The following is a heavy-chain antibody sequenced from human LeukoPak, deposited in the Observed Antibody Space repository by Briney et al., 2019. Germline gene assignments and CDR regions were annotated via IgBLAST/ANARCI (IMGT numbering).Heavy chain of an antibody. CDR2: IRRDGGAK. CDR1: GFTFNGHW. CDR3: TKDIGPYGNYYYGMDV. J-gene: IGHJ6*02. Sequence: GGSLRLSCAASGFTFNGHWMSWVRQAPGKGLEWVATIRRDGGAKYYLDSVEGRFIISRDNAKNSLYLQMNSLRAEDTALYYCTKDIGPYGNYYYGMDVWGQGITVTVSS. D-gene: IGHD2-15*01. V-gene: IGHV3-7*03.